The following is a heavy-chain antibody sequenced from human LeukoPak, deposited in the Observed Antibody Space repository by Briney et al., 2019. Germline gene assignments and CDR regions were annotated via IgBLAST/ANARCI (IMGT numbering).Heavy chain of an antibody. Sequence: SVKVSCKASGGTFSSYAISWVRQAPGQGLEWMGGIIPIFGTANYAQKFQGRVTITADESTSTAYMELSSLRSEDTAVYYCARSPRSSSGDTDGHYGMDVWGQGTTVTVSS. J-gene: IGHJ6*02. V-gene: IGHV1-69*13. CDR1: GGTFSSYA. CDR3: ARSPRSSSGDTDGHYGMDV. D-gene: IGHD6-13*01. CDR2: IIPIFGTA.